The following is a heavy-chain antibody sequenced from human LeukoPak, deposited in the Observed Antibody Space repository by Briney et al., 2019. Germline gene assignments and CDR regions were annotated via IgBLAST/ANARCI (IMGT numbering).Heavy chain of an antibody. CDR2: IYHSGST. D-gene: IGHD6-19*01. CDR3: ARDTGPYSSGWYWGFLGY. Sequence: KPSGTLSLTCAVSGGSISSSNWWSWVRQPPGKGLEWIGEIYHSGSTHYNPSLKSRVTISVDTSKNQFSLKLSSVTAADTAVYYCARDTGPYSSGWYWGFLGYWGQGTLVTVSS. J-gene: IGHJ4*02. CDR1: GGSISSSNW. V-gene: IGHV4-4*02.